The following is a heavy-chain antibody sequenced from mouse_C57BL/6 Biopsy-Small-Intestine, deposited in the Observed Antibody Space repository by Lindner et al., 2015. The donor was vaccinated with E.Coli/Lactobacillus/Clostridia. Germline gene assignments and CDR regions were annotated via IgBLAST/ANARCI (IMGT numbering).Heavy chain of an antibody. J-gene: IGHJ4*01. CDR2: INPYNGDT. Sequence: VQLQESGPELVKPGASVKISCKASGYSFTGYFLNWVKQSHGKSLEWIGRINPYNGDTFYNQMFKGKATLTVDKSSNTAHMELRSLTSEDSAVYYCARAPTLYYAMDYWGQGTSVTVSP. CDR1: GYSFTGYF. V-gene: IGHV1-20*01. CDR3: ARAPTLYYAMDY.